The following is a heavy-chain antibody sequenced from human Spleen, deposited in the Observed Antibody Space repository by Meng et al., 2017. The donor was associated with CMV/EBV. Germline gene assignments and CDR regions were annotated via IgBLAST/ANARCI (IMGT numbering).Heavy chain of an antibody. CDR1: KAW. Sequence: KAWMSWVRQAPGKGLEWVGRIKSERDDGTTDYAAPVKGRFTISRDDSKSTVFLHMNSLKTEDTAVYFCTSDSHTIFGVLVRNRFDFWGQGTLVTVSS. J-gene: IGHJ4*02. CDR2: IKSERDDGTT. CDR3: TSDSHTIFGVLVRNRFDF. V-gene: IGHV3-15*01. D-gene: IGHD3-3*01.